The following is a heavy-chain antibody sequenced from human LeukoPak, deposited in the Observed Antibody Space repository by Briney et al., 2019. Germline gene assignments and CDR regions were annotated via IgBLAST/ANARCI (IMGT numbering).Heavy chain of an antibody. V-gene: IGHV4-34*01. CDR2: INHSGST. J-gene: IGHJ3*02. CDR1: GGSFSGYS. Sequence: SETLSLTCAVYGGSFSGYSWSWIRQPPGKGLEWIGEINHSGSTNYNPSLKSRVTISVDTSKSQFYLILSSVTAADTAVYYCAKGSEYQRDAFDIWGQGTMVTVSS. CDR3: AKGSEYQRDAFDI. D-gene: IGHD2-2*01.